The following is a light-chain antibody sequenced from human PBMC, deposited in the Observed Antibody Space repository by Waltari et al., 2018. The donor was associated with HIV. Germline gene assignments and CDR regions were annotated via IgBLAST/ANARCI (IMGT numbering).Light chain of an antibody. V-gene: IGLV2-11*01. CDR2: DVN. J-gene: IGLJ1*01. CDR3: CSYAGSSYV. Sequence: QSALTKPRSVSGSPGQSVTLSCTGSASDVGGYHSFSWYQQHPVKAPKLLIYDVNKRPSGVPDRFSGSKSGNTASLTISGLQTEDEADYYCCSYAGSSYVFGTETKVTVL. CDR1: ASDVGGYHS.